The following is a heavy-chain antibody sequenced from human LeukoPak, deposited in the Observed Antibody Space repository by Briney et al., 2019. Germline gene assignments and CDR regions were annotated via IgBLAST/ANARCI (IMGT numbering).Heavy chain of an antibody. J-gene: IGHJ5*02. V-gene: IGHV3-30*01. CDR1: GFTFSNYA. D-gene: IGHD2/OR15-2a*01. Sequence: GGSLRLSCAASGFTFSNYAMHWVRQAPGKGLEWVALMSYDGSHQYYADSVKGRFTISRDNSNNTVFLQMNSLRTEDTAVYYCARQRVGYFSSWGQGRMVTVCS. CDR2: MSYDGSHQ. CDR3: ARQRVGYFSS.